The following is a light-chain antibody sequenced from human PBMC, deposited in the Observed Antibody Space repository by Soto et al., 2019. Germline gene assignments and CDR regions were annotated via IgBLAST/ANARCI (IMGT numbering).Light chain of an antibody. J-gene: IGLJ2*01. CDR2: EVT. V-gene: IGLV2-18*02. CDR1: SGDVGTYNR. CDR3: SSYTSSTTVV. Sequence: QSVLTQPASVSGSPGQSVTISCTGTSGDVGTYNRVSWYQQPPGTAPKLMIYEVTNRPSGVPDRFSGSKSGNTASLTISGLQAEDEADYYCSSYTSSTTVVFGGGTKVTVL.